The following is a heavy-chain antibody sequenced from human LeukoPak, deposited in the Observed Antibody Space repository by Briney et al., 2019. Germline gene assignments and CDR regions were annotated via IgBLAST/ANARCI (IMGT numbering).Heavy chain of an antibody. CDR1: GFTFSSYG. Sequence: GGSLRLSCAASGFTFSSYGMHWVRQAPGKGLEWVAVISYDGSNKYYADSVKGRFTISRDNPKNTLYLQMNSLRAEDTAVYYCAKALKGGPFDYWGQGTLVTVSS. D-gene: IGHD3-16*01. J-gene: IGHJ4*02. CDR3: AKALKGGPFDY. V-gene: IGHV3-30*18. CDR2: ISYDGSNK.